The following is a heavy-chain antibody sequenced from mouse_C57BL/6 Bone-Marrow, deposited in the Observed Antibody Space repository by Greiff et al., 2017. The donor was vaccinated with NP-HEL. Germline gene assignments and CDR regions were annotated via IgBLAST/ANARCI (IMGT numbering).Heavy chain of an antibody. D-gene: IGHD1-1*01. J-gene: IGHJ2*01. CDR1: VYTFTSYD. CDR2: IYPRDGST. CDR3: ARDYYGKPFDY. V-gene: IGHV1-85*01. Sequence: QVQLQQSGPELVKPGASVKLSCKASVYTFTSYDINWVKQRPGQGLEWIGWIYPRDGSTKYNEKFKGKATLTVDTSSSTAYRELHSLTSEDSAVYFCARDYYGKPFDYWGQGTTLTVSS.